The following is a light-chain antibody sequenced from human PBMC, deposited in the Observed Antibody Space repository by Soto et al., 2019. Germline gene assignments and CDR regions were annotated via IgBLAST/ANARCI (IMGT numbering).Light chain of an antibody. Sequence: DIQLTQSPFFLSASVADRVTITFRSSHNIINYLNWYQQKPGKAPQLLIYVASMLESGVPSRFSGSGSGTDFTLTISSLQPEDFATYYCQQSYNAPITFGQGTRLEIK. CDR3: QQSYNAPIT. CDR1: HNIINY. V-gene: IGKV1-39*01. CDR2: VAS. J-gene: IGKJ5*01.